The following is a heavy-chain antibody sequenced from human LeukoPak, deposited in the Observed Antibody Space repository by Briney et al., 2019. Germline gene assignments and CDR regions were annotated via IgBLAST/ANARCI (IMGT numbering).Heavy chain of an antibody. CDR3: ARGNSYGSDYFDY. V-gene: IGHV4-34*01. CDR1: GGSFSGYY. D-gene: IGHD5-18*01. J-gene: IGHJ4*02. Sequence: SETLSLTCAVYGGSFSGYYWSWIRQPPGKGLEWIGEINHSGSTNYNPSLKSRVTISVDTSKNQFSLKLSSVTAADTAVYYCARGNSYGSDYFDYWGQGTLVTVSS. CDR2: INHSGST.